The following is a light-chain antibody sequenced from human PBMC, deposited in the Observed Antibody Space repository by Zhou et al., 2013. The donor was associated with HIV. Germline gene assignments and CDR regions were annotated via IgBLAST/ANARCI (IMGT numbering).Light chain of an antibody. V-gene: IGKV3-11*01. J-gene: IGKJ5*01. CDR1: QSVRNY. Sequence: TVLTQSPDTLSLSPGERATLSCRASQSVRNYLAWYQQKCGQAPRLLIYDTSNRATGIPARFSGSGSGTDFTLTISSLEPEDFAVYYCQQRSDWPITFGQGTRLEIK. CDR3: QQRSDWPIT. CDR2: DTS.